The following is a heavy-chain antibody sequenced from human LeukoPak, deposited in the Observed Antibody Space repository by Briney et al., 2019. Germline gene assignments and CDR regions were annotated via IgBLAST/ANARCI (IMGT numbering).Heavy chain of an antibody. J-gene: IGHJ4*02. CDR1: GGSISSHY. CDR3: ARLTTGYFDY. Sequence: SETLSLTCTLSGGSISSHYWSWIRQPPGKGLEWIGYIYYSGSTNYNPSLKSRVTISVDTSKNQFSLKLGSVTAADTAVYYCARLTTGYFDYWGQGTLVTVSS. D-gene: IGHD1-1*01. V-gene: IGHV4-59*11. CDR2: IYYSGST.